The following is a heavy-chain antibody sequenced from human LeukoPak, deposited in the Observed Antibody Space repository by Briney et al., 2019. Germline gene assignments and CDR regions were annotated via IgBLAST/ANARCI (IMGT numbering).Heavy chain of an antibody. CDR1: GASISSSSYY. D-gene: IGHD1-1*01. V-gene: IGHV4-39*07. J-gene: IGHJ6*02. CDR3: ARDTRHQLSRRSYYAVDV. CDR2: IYSGGST. Sequence: SETLSLTCTVSGASISSSSYYWGWIRQPPGKGLEWIGSIYSGGSTYSNPSLKSRVTISLDTSKNQFSLKVSSVTAADTAIYYRARDTRHQLSRRSYYAVDVWGQGTTVTVSS.